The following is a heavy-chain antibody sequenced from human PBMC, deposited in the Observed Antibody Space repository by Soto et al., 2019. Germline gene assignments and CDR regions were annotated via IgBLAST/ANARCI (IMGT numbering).Heavy chain of an antibody. CDR3: AREGGGMIVVVDAFDI. J-gene: IGHJ3*02. D-gene: IGHD3-22*01. CDR1: GFTFSSYS. Sequence: EVQLVESGGGLVQPGGSLRLSCASSGFTFSSYSMNWVRQAPGKGLEWVSYISSSSSTIYYADSVKGRFTISRDNAKNSLYLQMNSLRDEDTAVYYCAREGGGMIVVVDAFDIWGQGTMVTVSS. V-gene: IGHV3-48*02. CDR2: ISSSSSTI.